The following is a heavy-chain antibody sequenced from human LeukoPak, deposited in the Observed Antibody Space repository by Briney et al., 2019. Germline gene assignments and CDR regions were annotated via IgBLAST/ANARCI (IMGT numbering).Heavy chain of an antibody. V-gene: IGHV1-18*01. CDR2: ISAYSGNT. Sequence: ASVKVSCKASGYTFTSYGISWVRQAPGQGLEWMGWISAYSGNTNYAQKLQGRVTMTTDTSTSTAYMELRSLRSDDTAVYYCARDLLNYDFWSGYYNWFDPWGQGTLVTVSS. CDR1: GYTFTSYG. J-gene: IGHJ5*02. D-gene: IGHD3-3*01. CDR3: ARDLLNYDFWSGYYNWFDP.